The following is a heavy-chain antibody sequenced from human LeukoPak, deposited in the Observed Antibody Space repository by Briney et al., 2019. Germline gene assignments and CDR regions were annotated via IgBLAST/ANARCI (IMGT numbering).Heavy chain of an antibody. D-gene: IGHD2/OR15-2a*01. CDR1: GGTFGSYA. Sequence: GASVKVSCKASGGTFGSYAISWVRQAPGQGLEWMGRIIPIFGTANYAQKFQGRVTITTDESTSTAYMELSSLRSEDTAVYYCARSNRRGYMDVWGKGTTVTVSS. J-gene: IGHJ6*03. CDR2: IIPIFGTA. CDR3: ARSNRRGYMDV. V-gene: IGHV1-69*05.